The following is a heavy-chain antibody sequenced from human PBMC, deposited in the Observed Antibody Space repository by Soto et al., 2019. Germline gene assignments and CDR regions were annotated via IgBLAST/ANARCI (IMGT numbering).Heavy chain of an antibody. Sequence: SETLSLTCTVSGGSISSYYWSWIRQPPGKGLEWIGYIYDSGSTNYNPSLKSRVTISVDTSKNQFSLKLSSVTAADTAVYYCARAQRDYDYVWGSYRPNWFDPWGQGTLVTVSS. V-gene: IGHV4-59*01. D-gene: IGHD3-16*02. J-gene: IGHJ5*02. CDR3: ARAQRDYDYVWGSYRPNWFDP. CDR2: IYDSGST. CDR1: GGSISSYY.